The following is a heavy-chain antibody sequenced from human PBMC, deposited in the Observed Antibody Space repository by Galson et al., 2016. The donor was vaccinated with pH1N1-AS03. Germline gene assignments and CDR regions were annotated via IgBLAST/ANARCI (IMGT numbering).Heavy chain of an antibody. CDR1: GFTFSKHA. D-gene: IGHD2-15*01. CDR3: AKDRGLLLVVGLGQP. V-gene: IGHV3-23*01. CDR2: ISGPGATT. Sequence: SLRLSCAASGFTFSKHAMSWVRQAPGKGLEWVSGISGPGATTYDAGSVKGRFSISRDHSKNTMYLQMNSLTADNTAVYYCAKDRGLLLVVGLGQPWGQGTLVTVSS. J-gene: IGHJ5*02.